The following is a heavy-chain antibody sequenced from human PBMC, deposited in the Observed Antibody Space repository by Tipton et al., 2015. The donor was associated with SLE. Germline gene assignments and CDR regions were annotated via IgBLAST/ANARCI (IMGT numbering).Heavy chain of an antibody. J-gene: IGHJ4*02. CDR3: TKVATMGGFDY. Sequence: SLRLSCAASVFTLSDYWMSWVRQAPGKGLEWVSAISGSGGSTYYADSVKGRFTISRDNSKNTLYLQMNSLRAEDTAVYYCTKVATMGGFDYWGQGTLVTVSS. D-gene: IGHD5-12*01. CDR2: ISGSGGST. V-gene: IGHV3-23*01. CDR1: VFTLSDYW.